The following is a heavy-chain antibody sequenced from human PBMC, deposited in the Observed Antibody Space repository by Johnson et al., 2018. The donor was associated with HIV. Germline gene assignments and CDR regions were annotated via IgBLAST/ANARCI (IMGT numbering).Heavy chain of an antibody. CDR1: GFTFSSYA. CDR2: INSDGSSP. J-gene: IGHJ3*02. CDR3: ARDAGGGRIVVDYDAFDI. V-gene: IGHV3-74*01. Sequence: VLLVESGGGVVQPGRSLRLSCAASGFTFSSYAMHWVRQAPGKGLVWVSRINSDGSSPSYADSVKGRFTISRDNAKNTLYLQMNSLRAEDTAVYYCARDAGGGRIVVDYDAFDIWGQGTMVTVSS. D-gene: IGHD3-22*01.